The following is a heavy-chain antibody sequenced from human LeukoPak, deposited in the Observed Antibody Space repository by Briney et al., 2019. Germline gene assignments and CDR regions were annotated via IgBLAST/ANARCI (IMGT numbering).Heavy chain of an antibody. CDR1: GFTFSSYA. CDR3: ARVRGPYYHDSSGYTD. CDR2: ISYDGSNK. D-gene: IGHD3-22*01. V-gene: IGHV3-30*04. J-gene: IGHJ4*02. Sequence: PGGSLRLSCAASGFTFSSYAMHWVRQAPGKGLEWVAVISYDGSNKYYADSVKGRFTISRDNSKNTLYLQMNSLRAEDTAVYYCARVRGPYYHDSSGYTDWGQGTLVTVSS.